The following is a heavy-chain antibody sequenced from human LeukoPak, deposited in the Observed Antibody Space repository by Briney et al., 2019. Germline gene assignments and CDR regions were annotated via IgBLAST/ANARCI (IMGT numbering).Heavy chain of an antibody. Sequence: GGSLRLSCAASGFTFSSYGMHWVRQAPGKGLEWVAFIRYDGSNKYYADSVKGRFTISRDNAKNSLYLQMNSLRAEDTAVYYCAREGSYHHPLDYWGQGTLVTVSS. CDR3: AREGSYHHPLDY. V-gene: IGHV3-30*02. CDR2: IRYDGSNK. J-gene: IGHJ4*02. CDR1: GFTFSSYG.